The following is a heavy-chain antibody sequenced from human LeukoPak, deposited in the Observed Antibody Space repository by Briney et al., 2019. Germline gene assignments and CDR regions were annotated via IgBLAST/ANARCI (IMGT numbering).Heavy chain of an antibody. Sequence: ASVKVSCKASGYAFTDYKIHWVRRAPGQGPEWMGWINPDSGGINYAQKFQDRVTMTRDTSISTAYMELSRLRSDDTAVYYCARDRRRFHFDYWGQGTLVTVSS. V-gene: IGHV1-2*02. J-gene: IGHJ4*02. CDR3: ARDRRRFHFDY. CDR2: INPDSGGI. CDR1: GYAFTDYK.